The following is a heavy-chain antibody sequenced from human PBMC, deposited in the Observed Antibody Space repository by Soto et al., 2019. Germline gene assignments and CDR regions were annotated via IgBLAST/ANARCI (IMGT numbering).Heavy chain of an antibody. V-gene: IGHV3-11*06. CDR1: GFTFSDYY. CDR3: ARDWNGYTHHY. CDR2: ISSSSSYT. Sequence: QVQLVESGGGLVKPGGSLRLSCAASGFTFSDYYMSWIRQAPGKGLEWVSYISSSSSYTNYAESVKGRFTISRDNAKNSLYLQMNSLRAEDTAVYYCARDWNGYTHHYWGQRTLVTVSS. D-gene: IGHD5-12*01. J-gene: IGHJ4*02.